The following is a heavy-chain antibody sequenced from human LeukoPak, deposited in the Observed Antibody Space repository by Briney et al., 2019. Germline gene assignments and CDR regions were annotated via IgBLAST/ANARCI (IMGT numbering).Heavy chain of an antibody. CDR2: IKQDGSEK. CDR1: GFTFSSYW. D-gene: IGHD5-18*01. Sequence: GGSLRLSCAASGFTFSSYWMSWVRQAPGKGLEWVANIKQDGSEKYYVDSVKGRFTISRDNAKNSLYLQMNSLRAEDTAVYYCARGEWGYSYGQYHFDYWGQGTLVTVSS. V-gene: IGHV3-7*01. CDR3: ARGEWGYSYGQYHFDY. J-gene: IGHJ4*02.